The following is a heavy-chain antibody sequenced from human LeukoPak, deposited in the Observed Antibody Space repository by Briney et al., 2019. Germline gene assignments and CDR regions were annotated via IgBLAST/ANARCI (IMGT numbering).Heavy chain of an antibody. CDR3: ATYSSLNRREFQY. CDR2: ITNDGNTR. D-gene: IGHD3-22*01. V-gene: IGHV3-74*01. J-gene: IGHJ1*01. Sequence: GGSLRLSCAASGFTFRSYWMHWVRQGPGKGLLWVARITNDGNTRTYVDSVKGRFTISRDNAKNTLYLQMNSLRAEDTAVYYCATYSSLNRREFQYWGQGTLLTVSS. CDR1: GFTFRSYW.